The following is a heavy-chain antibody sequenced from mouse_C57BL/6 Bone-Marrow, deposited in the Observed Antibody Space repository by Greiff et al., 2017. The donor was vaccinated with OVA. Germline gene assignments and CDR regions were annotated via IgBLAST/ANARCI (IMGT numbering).Heavy chain of an antibody. Sequence: QVQLKQSGAELVRPGASVKLSCKASGYTFTDYYINWVKQRPGQGLEWIARIYPGSGNTYYNEKFKGKATLTAEKSSSTAYMQLSSLTSEDSAVYFCARGNWDDYYAMDYWGQGTSVTVSS. J-gene: IGHJ4*01. D-gene: IGHD4-1*01. CDR1: GYTFTDYY. CDR3: ARGNWDDYYAMDY. CDR2: IYPGSGNT. V-gene: IGHV1-76*01.